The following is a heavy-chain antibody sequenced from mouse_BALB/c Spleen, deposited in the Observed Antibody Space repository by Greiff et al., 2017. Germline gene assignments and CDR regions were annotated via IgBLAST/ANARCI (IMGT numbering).Heavy chain of an antibody. V-gene: IGHV1-63*02. Sequence: VKLMESGAELVRPGTSVKMSCKAAGYTFTNYWIGWVKQRPGHGLEWIGDIYPGGGYTNYNEKFKGKATLTADTSSSTAYMQLSSLTSEDSAIYYCARWDYLRPHWYFDVWGAGTTVTVSS. J-gene: IGHJ1*01. CDR2: IYPGGGYT. CDR1: GYTFTNYW. CDR3: ARWDYLRPHWYFDV. D-gene: IGHD5-5*01.